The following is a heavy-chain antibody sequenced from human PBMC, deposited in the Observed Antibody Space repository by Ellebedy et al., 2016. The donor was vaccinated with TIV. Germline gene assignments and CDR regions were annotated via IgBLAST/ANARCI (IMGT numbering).Heavy chain of an antibody. V-gene: IGHV3-21*03. CDR2: ISGNTKYI. CDR3: ARPGGQSSDRKGS. CDR1: GLAFSTYS. J-gene: IGHJ6*02. D-gene: IGHD6-25*01. Sequence: GESLKISCEASGLAFSTYSMIWVRQAPGKGLEWVSSISGNTKYIYYADSVKGRFTISRDNARNSLYLEMKSLRAEDTGVYYCARPGGQSSDRKGSWGQGTTVTVSS.